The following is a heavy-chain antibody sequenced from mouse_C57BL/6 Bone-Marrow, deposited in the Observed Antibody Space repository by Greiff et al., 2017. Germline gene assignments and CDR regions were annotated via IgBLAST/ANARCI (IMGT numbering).Heavy chain of an antibody. D-gene: IGHD2-4*01. Sequence: QVQLQQPGAELVKPGASVKLSCKASGYTFTSYWMHWVKQRPGQGLEWIGMIHPNSGSTNYNEKFKSKAILTVDKSSSTASMQLSSLTSEDSVVYYCARCDYDVYYAMDDWGKGTSVTVAS. V-gene: IGHV1-64*01. CDR2: IHPNSGST. J-gene: IGHJ4*01. CDR1: GYTFTSYW. CDR3: ARCDYDVYYAMDD.